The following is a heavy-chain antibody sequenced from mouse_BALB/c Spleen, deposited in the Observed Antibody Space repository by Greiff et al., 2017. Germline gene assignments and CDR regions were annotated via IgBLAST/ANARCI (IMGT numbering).Heavy chain of an antibody. Sequence: QVQLQQPGAELVKPGASVKLSCKASGYTFTSYWMHWVKQRPGQGLEWIGEIDPSDSYTNYNQKFKGKATLTVDKSSSTAYMQLSSLTSEDSAVYYCARRYGNYVMDYWGQGTSVTVSS. CDR2: IDPSDSYT. CDR1: GYTFTSYW. D-gene: IGHD2-10*02. CDR3: ARRYGNYVMDY. V-gene: IGHV1-69*02. J-gene: IGHJ4*01.